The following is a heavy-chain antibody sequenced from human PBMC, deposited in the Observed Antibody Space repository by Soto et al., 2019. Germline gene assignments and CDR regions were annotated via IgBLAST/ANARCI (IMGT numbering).Heavy chain of an antibody. V-gene: IGHV1-3*01. J-gene: IGHJ4*02. Sequence: GASVKVSCMASGYTFTSYAMHWVRQAPGQRLEWMGWINAGNGNTKQSQKIQGRVTITRDTSASTAYMELSSLRSEDTAVYYCARSAPPIDYWGQGTLVTVSS. CDR3: ARSAPPIDY. CDR1: GYTFTSYA. CDR2: INAGNGNT.